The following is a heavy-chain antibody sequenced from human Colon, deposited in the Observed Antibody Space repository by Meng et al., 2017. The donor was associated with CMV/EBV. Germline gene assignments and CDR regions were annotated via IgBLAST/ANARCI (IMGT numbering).Heavy chain of an antibody. CDR1: GGSFNAFY. V-gene: IGHV4-34*12. J-gene: IGHJ5*02. D-gene: IGHD6-25*01. Sequence: SETLSLTCAVSGGSFNAFYWSWIRQPPGKGLEWIGEIMPSGHTNYNPSLESRVTMSVDKSKNQFSLTLSSVTAADTAVYYCARDERAAAFMWFDPWGQGTLVTVSS. CDR2: IMPSGHT. CDR3: ARDERAAAFMWFDP.